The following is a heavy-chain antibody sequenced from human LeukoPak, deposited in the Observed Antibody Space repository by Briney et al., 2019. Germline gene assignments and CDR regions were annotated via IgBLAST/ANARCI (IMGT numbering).Heavy chain of an antibody. D-gene: IGHD3-10*01. J-gene: IGHJ5*02. CDR2: ISAYNGNT. CDR1: GYTFTNYG. Sequence: ASVTVSFKASGYTFTNYGISWVRQAPGQGLEWMGWISAYNGNTNYAQKLQGRGTITTDTSPSTAYIELRSLRSDDTAVYYCASQPYYYGSGSYPGLDPWGQGTLVTVSS. V-gene: IGHV1-18*01. CDR3: ASQPYYYGSGSYPGLDP.